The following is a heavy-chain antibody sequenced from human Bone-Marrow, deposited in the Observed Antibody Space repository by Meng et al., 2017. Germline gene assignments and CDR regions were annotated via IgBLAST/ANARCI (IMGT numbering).Heavy chain of an antibody. Sequence: GESLKISCAASGFTFSSYAMSWVRQAPGKGLEWVSAISGSGGSTYYADSVKGRFTISRDNPKNTLYLQMNSLRAEDTAVNYFAKVTYYGILIGYFNYYYGMDVWGQRTTVTVSS. D-gene: IGHD3-9*01. V-gene: IGHV3-23*01. CDR3: AKVTYYGILIGYFNYYYGMDV. CDR1: GFTFSSYA. J-gene: IGHJ6*02. CDR2: ISGSGGST.